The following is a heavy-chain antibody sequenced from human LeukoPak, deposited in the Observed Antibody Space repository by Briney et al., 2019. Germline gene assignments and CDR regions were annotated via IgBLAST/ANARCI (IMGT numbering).Heavy chain of an antibody. Sequence: GGSLRLSCAASGFTFSNYWMHWVRQAPGKGLGWVSRNSDGSRRNYADSVKGRFTISRDNAQNTLYLQMNSLRAEHTAVYHCARAVSITAMDKGAYYFDYWGQGTLVPVSS. CDR2: NSDGSRR. D-gene: IGHD5-18*01. V-gene: IGHV3-74*01. CDR1: GFTFSNYW. CDR3: ARAVSITAMDKGAYYFDY. J-gene: IGHJ4*02.